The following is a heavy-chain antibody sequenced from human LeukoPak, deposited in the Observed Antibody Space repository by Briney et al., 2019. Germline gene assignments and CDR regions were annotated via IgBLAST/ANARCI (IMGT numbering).Heavy chain of an antibody. CDR3: AKGPIWAVAGILDNWFDP. CDR2: ISGSGGST. V-gene: IGHV3-23*01. D-gene: IGHD6-19*01. Sequence: GGSLRLSCAASGFTFSSYAMSWVRQAPGKGLEWVSAISGSGGSTYYADSVKGRFTISRDNSKNTLYLQMNSLRAEDTAVYYCAKGPIWAVAGILDNWFDPWGQGTLVTVSS. J-gene: IGHJ5*02. CDR1: GFTFSSYA.